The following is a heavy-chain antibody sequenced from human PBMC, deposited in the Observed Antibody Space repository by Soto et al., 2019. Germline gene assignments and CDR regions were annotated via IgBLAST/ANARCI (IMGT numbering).Heavy chain of an antibody. CDR3: ARLWDIVVVPAGIGAYETLAEDDYYGMDV. CDR1: GYSFISYG. D-gene: IGHD2-2*01. J-gene: IGHJ6*02. Sequence: QAHLEQSGAEVKKPGASVKVSCKASGYSFISYGITWVRQAPGQQLEWMGWTTTHNGNTNYAQKFQGRVTMTTDTSTNTAYMELRRLRSDDTAVYYCARLWDIVVVPAGIGAYETLAEDDYYGMDVWGQGTTVTVSS. V-gene: IGHV1-18*01. CDR2: TTTHNGNT.